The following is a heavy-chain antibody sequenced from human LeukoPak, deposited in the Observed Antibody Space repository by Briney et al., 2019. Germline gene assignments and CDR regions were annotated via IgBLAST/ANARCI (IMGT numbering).Heavy chain of an antibody. CDR3: ARPYSSSWSFNY. Sequence: GPLRLSCTVSGYSISSGYYWGWIRQPPGKGLEWIGSIYHSGSTYYNPSLKSRVTISVDTSKNQFSLKLSSVTAADTAVYYCARPYSSSWSFNYWGQGTLVTVSS. V-gene: IGHV4-38-2*02. J-gene: IGHJ4*02. CDR1: GYSISSGYY. CDR2: IYHSGST. D-gene: IGHD6-13*01.